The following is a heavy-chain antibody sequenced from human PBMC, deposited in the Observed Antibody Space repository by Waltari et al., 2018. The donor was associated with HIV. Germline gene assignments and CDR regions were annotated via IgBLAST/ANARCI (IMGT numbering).Heavy chain of an antibody. CDR3: ARALTGYNDAWYRLDP. J-gene: IGHJ5*02. CDR1: GYTFTDYY. Sequence: KASGYTFTDYYIHWVRQAPGQGLEWMGRINPNSGGTNFAQKFQGRVTMTRDTSISTAFMELSRLTSDDTAMYYCARALTGYNDAWYRLDPGGQGTLVTVAS. CDR2: INPNSGGT. D-gene: IGHD6-19*01. V-gene: IGHV1-2*06.